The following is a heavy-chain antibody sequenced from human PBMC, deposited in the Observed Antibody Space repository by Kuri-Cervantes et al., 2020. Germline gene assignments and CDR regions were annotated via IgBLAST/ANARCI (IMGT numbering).Heavy chain of an antibody. J-gene: IGHJ4*02. CDR1: GGSFSGYY. CDR2: INHSGST. CDR3: ARELGGGSFGI. D-gene: IGHD2-15*01. Sequence: SETLSLTCAVYGGSFSGYYWSWIRQPPGKGLEWIGEINHSGSTNYNPSLKSRVTISVDTSKNQFSLKLSSVTAADTAVYYCARELGGGSFGIWGQGTLVTVSP. V-gene: IGHV4-34*01.